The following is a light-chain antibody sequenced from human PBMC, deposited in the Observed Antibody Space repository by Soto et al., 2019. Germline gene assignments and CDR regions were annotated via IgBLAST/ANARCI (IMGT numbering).Light chain of an antibody. CDR3: QLYATSPKT. J-gene: IGKJ1*01. Sequence: ESVVTQDRATLSVSPGESDTLSCRASQSVNYNLAWYQQKPGQAPRLLIHGASTRATGIADRFSGSGSGTDFTLTISRLEPEDFAVYYCQLYATSPKTFCQGT. V-gene: IGKV3-20*01. CDR1: QSVNYN. CDR2: GAS.